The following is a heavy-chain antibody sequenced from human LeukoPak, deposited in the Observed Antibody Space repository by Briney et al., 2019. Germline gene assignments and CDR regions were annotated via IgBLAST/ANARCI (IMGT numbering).Heavy chain of an antibody. V-gene: IGHV4-39*07. CDR1: GDSISSSNSY. CDR3: ARGPYSYDSSGCFDY. CDR2: IYYSGNT. J-gene: IGHJ4*02. Sequence: SETLSLTCTVSGDSISSSNSYWGWIRQPPGKGLEWIGSIYYSGNTYYNPSLKSRVTISVDTSKNQFSLRLNSVTATDTAMYYCARGPYSYDSSGCFDYWGQGALVTVSS. D-gene: IGHD3-22*01.